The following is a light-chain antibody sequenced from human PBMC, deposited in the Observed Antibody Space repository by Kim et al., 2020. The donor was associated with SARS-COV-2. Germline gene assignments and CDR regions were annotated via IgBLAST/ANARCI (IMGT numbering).Light chain of an antibody. V-gene: IGKV3-20*01. CDR3: QQYGGSPLT. J-gene: IGKJ4*01. CDR1: QRLDAAY. Sequence: PGERAPLSCRASQRLDAAYIAWYQQKSGQAPRLLIYGVSSRATGIPDRFSGSGSGTDFTLTISTLEPEDFALYYCQQYGGSPLTFSGGTKVDIK. CDR2: GVS.